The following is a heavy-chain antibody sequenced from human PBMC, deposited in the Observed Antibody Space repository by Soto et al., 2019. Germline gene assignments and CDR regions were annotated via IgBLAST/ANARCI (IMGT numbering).Heavy chain of an antibody. Sequence: SETLSRTCAVSGGSIISGGYSWSWIRQPPGKGLEWIVYIYHSGSTYYNPSLKSRVTISVDRSKNQFSLKLSSVTAADTAVYYCARVKTYYDFWSGYYPNGMDVWGQGTTVTVSS. CDR2: IYHSGST. CDR3: ARVKTYYDFWSGYYPNGMDV. CDR1: GGSIISGGYS. J-gene: IGHJ6*02. V-gene: IGHV4-30-2*01. D-gene: IGHD3-3*01.